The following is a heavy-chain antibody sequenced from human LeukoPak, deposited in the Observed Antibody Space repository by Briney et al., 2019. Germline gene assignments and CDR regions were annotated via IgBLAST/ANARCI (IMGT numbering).Heavy chain of an antibody. CDR1: GFTFSGSA. J-gene: IGHJ2*01. CDR3: ARRYRWANWYFDL. V-gene: IGHV3-73*01. Sequence: PGGSLKLSCAASGFTFSGSAMHWVRQASGKGLEWVGRIRSKPNNYATAYAASVKGRFSISRDDSKNTTYLQMNSLGPEDTAVYHCARRYRWANWYFDLWGRGTLVTVSS. D-gene: IGHD2-2*02. CDR2: IRSKPNNYAT.